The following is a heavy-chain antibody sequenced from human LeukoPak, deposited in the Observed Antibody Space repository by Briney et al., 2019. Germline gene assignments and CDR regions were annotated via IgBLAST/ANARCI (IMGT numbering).Heavy chain of an antibody. Sequence: GGSLRLSCAASGFTFSSYAMSWVRQAPGKGLEWVSGISGSGTSTYYADSVRGRFTISRDNSKNTMSLQMNSLRAEDTALYYCARGKGIAVSSFDSWGQGTLVTVSS. CDR3: ARGKGIAVSSFDS. CDR2: ISGSGTST. D-gene: IGHD6-19*01. CDR1: GFTFSSYA. J-gene: IGHJ4*02. V-gene: IGHV3-23*01.